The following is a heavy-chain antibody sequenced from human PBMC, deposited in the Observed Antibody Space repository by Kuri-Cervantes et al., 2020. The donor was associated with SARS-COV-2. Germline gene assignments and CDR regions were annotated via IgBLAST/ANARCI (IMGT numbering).Heavy chain of an antibody. CDR2: ISGRSNFI. Sequence: GESLKISCVASGFSFSSHSMNWVRQAPGKGPEWVSSISGRSNFIYYADSVKGRFTISRDNSKNTLYLQMNSLRAEDTAVYYCASEPDYWGQGTLVTVSS. V-gene: IGHV3-21*01. CDR3: ASEPDY. J-gene: IGHJ4*02. CDR1: GFSFSSHS.